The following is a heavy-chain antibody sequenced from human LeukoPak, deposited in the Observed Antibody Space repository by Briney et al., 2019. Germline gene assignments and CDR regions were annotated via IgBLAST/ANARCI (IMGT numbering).Heavy chain of an antibody. CDR1: GFTFGDYA. CDR3: TKRREAGYSTAYGMDV. V-gene: IGHV3-49*03. CDR2: IRSKAYGGTT. J-gene: IGHJ6*02. Sequence: GGSLRLSCTASGFTFGDYAMSWFRQAPGKGLEWVGFIRSKAYGGTTEYAASVKGRFTISRDDSKSIAYLQMNSLKTEDTAVYYCTKRREAGYSTAYGMDVWGQGTTVTVSS. D-gene: IGHD6-13*01.